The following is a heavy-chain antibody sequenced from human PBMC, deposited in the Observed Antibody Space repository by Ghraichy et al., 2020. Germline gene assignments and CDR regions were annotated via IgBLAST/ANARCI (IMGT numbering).Heavy chain of an antibody. CDR2: IYPGDSDT. CDR1: GYSFTTYW. D-gene: IGHD3-10*01. V-gene: IGHV5-51*01. CDR3: ARSYGSGSYLWYFDL. Sequence: GESLNISCKGSGYSFTTYWIVWVRQIPGKGLEWMGIIYPGDSDTRYSPSFQGQATISADKSISTTYLQWSSLKASDTAMYYCARSYGSGSYLWYFDLLGRGTLVTVSS. J-gene: IGHJ2*01.